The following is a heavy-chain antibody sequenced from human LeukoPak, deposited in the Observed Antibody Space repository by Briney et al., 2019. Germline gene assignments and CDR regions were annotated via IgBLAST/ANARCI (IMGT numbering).Heavy chain of an antibody. CDR2: ISYDGSNR. D-gene: IGHD6-13*01. CDR3: VRLTAAGRRTDFDY. J-gene: IGHJ4*02. V-gene: IGHV3-30*04. Sequence: GTSLRLSCAASGFTFSSYAMHWVRQASGKGLEWVAAISYDGSNRYYADSVKGRFTISRDNSKNTLYLQMNSLRTEDTAVYYCVRLTAAGRRTDFDYWGQGTLVTVSS. CDR1: GFTFSSYA.